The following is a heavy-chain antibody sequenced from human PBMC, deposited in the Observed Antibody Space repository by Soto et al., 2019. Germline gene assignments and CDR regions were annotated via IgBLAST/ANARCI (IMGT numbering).Heavy chain of an antibody. CDR3: ARGADEAAAGPFDY. J-gene: IGHJ4*02. D-gene: IGHD6-13*01. CDR2: INAGSGNT. V-gene: IGHV1-3*01. CDR1: GYSFTNHA. Sequence: ASVKVSCKASGYSFTNHAIHWVRQAPGQSPEWMGWINAGSGNTKSSQKFQGRVTITRDTSASTAYMELSSLRSEDTAVYYCARGADEAAAGPFDYWGQGTLVTVSS.